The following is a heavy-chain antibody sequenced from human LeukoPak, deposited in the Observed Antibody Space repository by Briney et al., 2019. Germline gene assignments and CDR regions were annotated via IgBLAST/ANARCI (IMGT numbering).Heavy chain of an antibody. CDR3: ARNPTGSGSYPY. V-gene: IGHV3-74*01. Sequence: GGSLRLSCAASGFTFISYWMHWVRQAPGKGLVWVSRINSDGSTTSYAASVKGRFTISRDTAKNTLYLQMNSLRAEDTAVYYCARNPTGSGSYPYWGQGTLVTVSS. CDR2: INSDGSTT. CDR1: GFTFISYW. D-gene: IGHD3-10*01. J-gene: IGHJ4*02.